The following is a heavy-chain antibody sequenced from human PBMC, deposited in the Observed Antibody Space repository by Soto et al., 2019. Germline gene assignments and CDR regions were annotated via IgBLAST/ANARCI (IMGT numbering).Heavy chain of an antibody. D-gene: IGHD3-10*01. J-gene: IGHJ6*02. V-gene: IGHV4-34*01. CDR2: INHSGST. Sequence: QVQLQQWGAGLLKPSETLSLTFAVYGGSFSGYYWSWIRQPPGKWLEWIGGINHSGSTNYNPSLKSRVTISVDTSKNQFSLKLSSVTAADTAVYYCAIALSRYYYGSGSFLINYGMDVWGQGTTVTVSS. CDR1: GGSFSGYY. CDR3: AIALSRYYYGSGSFLINYGMDV.